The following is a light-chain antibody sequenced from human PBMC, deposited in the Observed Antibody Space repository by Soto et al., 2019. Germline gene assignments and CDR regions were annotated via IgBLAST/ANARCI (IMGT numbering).Light chain of an antibody. V-gene: IGKV3-11*01. CDR2: DAS. J-gene: IGKJ1*01. Sequence: EIVLTQSPATLSLSLGEKATLSCRASQSVSSYLAWYQQKPGQAPRLLIYDASNRATGIPARFSGSGSGTDFTLTISSLEPEDFAVYYCQQRSRWPWTFGQGTKVDIK. CDR1: QSVSSY. CDR3: QQRSRWPWT.